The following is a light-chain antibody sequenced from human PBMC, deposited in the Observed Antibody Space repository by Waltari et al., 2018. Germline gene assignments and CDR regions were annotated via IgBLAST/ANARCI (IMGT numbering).Light chain of an antibody. V-gene: IGLV2-8*01. J-gene: IGLJ3*02. CDR2: EVS. CDR1: SSDVGGYNY. CDR3: SSYAGITNWV. Sequence: QSALTQPPSASGSPGQSVTISCTGTSSDVGGYNYVSWSQQYPGKAPELIIYEVSRRPSGVPDRVSGSKSGNTASLTVSGLQAEDEADYYCSSYAGITNWVFGGGTKLTVL.